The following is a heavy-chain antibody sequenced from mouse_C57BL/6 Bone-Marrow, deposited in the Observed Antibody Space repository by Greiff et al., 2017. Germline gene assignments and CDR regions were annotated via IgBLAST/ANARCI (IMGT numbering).Heavy chain of an antibody. D-gene: IGHD2-2*01. J-gene: IGHJ4*01. CDR2: ISDGGSYT. CDR1: GFTFSSYA. V-gene: IGHV5-4*03. CDR3: ARGVWLRDAMDY. Sequence: EVKVVESGGGLVKPGGSLKLSCAASGFTFSSYAMSWVRQTPEKRLEWVATISDGGSYTYYPDNVKGRFTISRDNAKNNLYLQMSHLKSEDTAMXYCARGVWLRDAMDYWGQGTSVTVSS.